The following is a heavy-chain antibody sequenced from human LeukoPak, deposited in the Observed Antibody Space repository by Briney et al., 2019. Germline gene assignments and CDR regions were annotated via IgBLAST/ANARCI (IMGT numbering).Heavy chain of an antibody. Sequence: PGGSLRLSCVASGFSFSTYDMYWVRQAAGRGPEWVSAVGTNEDTYYLASVKGRFTVSRENGKNSSYLLMNSLRAEDTAVYYCAKQLGYCSDGSCYFPYWGQGTLVTVSS. CDR1: GFSFSTYD. V-gene: IGHV3-13*01. CDR3: AKQLGYCSDGSCYFPY. J-gene: IGHJ4*02. D-gene: IGHD2-15*01. CDR2: VGTNEDT.